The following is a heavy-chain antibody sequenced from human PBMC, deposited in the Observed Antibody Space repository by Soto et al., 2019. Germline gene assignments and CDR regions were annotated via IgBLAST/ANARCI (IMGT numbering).Heavy chain of an antibody. J-gene: IGHJ6*03. CDR2: ISTTGSTI. CDR3: ARYKGCCSGGSCYYYYMDV. D-gene: IGHD2-15*01. V-gene: IGHV3-48*01. Sequence: GGSLRLSCAASGFSFSTYSMNWVRQAPGKGLEWVSYISTTGSTIYYADSVKGRFTISRDNAKNSLYLQMTSLGAEDTAVYYCARYKGCCSGGSCYYYYMDVWGKGTTVTVSS. CDR1: GFSFSTYS.